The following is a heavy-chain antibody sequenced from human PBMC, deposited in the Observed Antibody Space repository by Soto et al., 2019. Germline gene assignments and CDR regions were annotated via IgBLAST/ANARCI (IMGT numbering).Heavy chain of an antibody. CDR1: SFTFTSYD. CDR3: VRDTYADSFF. D-gene: IGHD5-18*01. Sequence: QVQLVESGGGVVQPGRSLRLSCAASSFTFTSYDLHWVRQAPGKGLEWVAFISSDGTKKYYADSVKDRFTISRDNSKSTLYLQMNSLRPEDTAAYHCVRDTYADSFFWGQGALLNVS. CDR2: ISSDGTKK. V-gene: IGHV3-30*03. J-gene: IGHJ4*02.